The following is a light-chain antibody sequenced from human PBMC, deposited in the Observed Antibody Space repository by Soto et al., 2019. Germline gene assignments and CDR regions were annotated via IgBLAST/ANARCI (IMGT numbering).Light chain of an antibody. Sequence: QSALTRPPSASGTPGQRVTISCSGSSSNIGSNTVNWYQQLPGTAPKLLIYSNNQRPSGVPDRFSGSKSGTSASLAISGLQSEDEADYYCAAWDDSLNGWVFGGGTKLTVL. CDR1: SSNIGSNT. V-gene: IGLV1-44*01. CDR2: SNN. J-gene: IGLJ3*02. CDR3: AAWDDSLNGWV.